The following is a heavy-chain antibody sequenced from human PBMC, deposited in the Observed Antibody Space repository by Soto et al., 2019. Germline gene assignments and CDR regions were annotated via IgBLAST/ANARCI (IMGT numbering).Heavy chain of an antibody. CDR2: IYYSGST. D-gene: IGHD1-26*01. CDR1: GGSISSYY. V-gene: IGHV4-59*08. J-gene: IGHJ5*02. Sequence: SETLSLTCTVSGGSISSYYWSWIRQPPGKGLEWIGYIYYSGSTNYNPSLKSRVTISVDTSKNQFSLKLSSVTAADTAVYYCARRSRSGWFDPWGQGTLVTVSS. CDR3: ARRSRSGWFDP.